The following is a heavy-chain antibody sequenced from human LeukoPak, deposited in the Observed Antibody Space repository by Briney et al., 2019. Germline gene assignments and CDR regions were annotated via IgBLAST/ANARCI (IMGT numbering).Heavy chain of an antibody. CDR2: IYYSGST. D-gene: IGHD3-3*01. Sequence: PSETLSLTCNVSGGSISSSSYYWGWIRQPPGRGLEWIGTIYYSGSTYYNPSLKCRVTISVDTSKNQFSLKLNSVTAADTAVYYCARHLSWSGYPKVNYWGQGTLVTVSS. J-gene: IGHJ4*02. V-gene: IGHV4-39*01. CDR3: ARHLSWSGYPKVNY. CDR1: GGSISSSSYY.